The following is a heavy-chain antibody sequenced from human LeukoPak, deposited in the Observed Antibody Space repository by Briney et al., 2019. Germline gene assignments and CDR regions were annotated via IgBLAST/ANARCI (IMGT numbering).Heavy chain of an antibody. J-gene: IGHJ6*03. CDR3: ARRLGRKFGERFYYYHYMDV. V-gene: IGHV4-34*01. CDR1: GGSFSGYY. CDR2: MNHSGST. D-gene: IGHD3-10*01. Sequence: TSETLSLTCAVYGGSFSGYYWSWLRQPPGKGLEWIGEMNHSGSTNYNPSLKSRVTTSVDTSKNQFSLKLSSVTAADTAVYYCARRLGRKFGERFYYYHYMDVWGKGTTVTISS.